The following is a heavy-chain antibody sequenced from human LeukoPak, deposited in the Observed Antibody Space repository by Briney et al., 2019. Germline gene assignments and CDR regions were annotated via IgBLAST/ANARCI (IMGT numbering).Heavy chain of an antibody. CDR3: TKRVVVISYYFDY. D-gene: IGHD3-22*01. Sequence: GGSLRLSCAASGFTFSNAWMSWVPQAPGKGLEWVGLIKSKTDGGTTDYAAPVKGRFTISRDDSKNTLYLQMNSLKTEDTAVYYCTKRVVVISYYFDYWGQGTLVTVSS. CDR2: IKSKTDGGTT. V-gene: IGHV3-15*01. J-gene: IGHJ4*02. CDR1: GFTFSNAW.